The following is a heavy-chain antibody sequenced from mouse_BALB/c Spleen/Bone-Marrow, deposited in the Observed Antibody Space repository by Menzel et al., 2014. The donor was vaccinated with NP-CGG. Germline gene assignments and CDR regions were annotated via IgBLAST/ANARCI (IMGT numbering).Heavy chain of an antibody. Sequence: DVKLVESGGGLVKPGGSLKPSCAVSGFTFSDYYMYWVRQNPEKRLEWVATINDGGSYTYYPDSVKGRFTISRDNAKNNLYLQMSSLKSEDTAMYYCARDGNFAMDYWGQGTSVTVSS. CDR1: GFTFSDYY. CDR2: INDGGSYT. V-gene: IGHV5-4*02. J-gene: IGHJ4*01. CDR3: ARDGNFAMDY. D-gene: IGHD2-1*01.